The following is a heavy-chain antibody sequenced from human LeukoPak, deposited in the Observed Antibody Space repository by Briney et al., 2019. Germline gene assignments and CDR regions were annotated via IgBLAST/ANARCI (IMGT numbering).Heavy chain of an antibody. CDR3: ARVKQLVSLWFDP. CDR2: ISTFNGKT. D-gene: IGHD6-13*01. V-gene: IGHV1-18*01. J-gene: IGHJ5*02. Sequence: SVKVSCKASGYTFTSYDISWVRQPPGQGLEGMGWISTFNGKTDYAQKLQARVTMTTDTPTTTAYMELRSLRSDDTAVCYCARVKQLVSLWFDPWGQGTLVTVSS. CDR1: GYTFTSYD.